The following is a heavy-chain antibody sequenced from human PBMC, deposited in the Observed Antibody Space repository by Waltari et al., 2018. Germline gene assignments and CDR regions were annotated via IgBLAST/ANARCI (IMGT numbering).Heavy chain of an antibody. D-gene: IGHD1-7*01. CDR2: ITGSGDNT. CDR3: AKNANANYINWFDP. J-gene: IGHJ5*02. CDR1: GFTFSNSA. V-gene: IGHV3-23*01. Sequence: EVQLLASGGGLVQPGGSLRLSCAASGFTFSNSAMSWVRQAPGKGLEWVSGITGSGDNTYYAGSVKGRFTISRDNSKNTLSLQMNSLRDDDTAVYSCAKNANANYINWFDPWGQGTLVTVSS.